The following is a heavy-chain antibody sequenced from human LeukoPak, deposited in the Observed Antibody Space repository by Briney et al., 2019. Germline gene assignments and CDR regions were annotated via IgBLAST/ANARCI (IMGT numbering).Heavy chain of an antibody. Sequence: ASVKVSCKASGYTFTSYYMHWVRQAPGQGLEWMGIINPSGGSTSYAQKFQGRVTMTRDMSTSTVYMELGSLRSEDTAVYYCARGMGPELVILWGIPKDAFDIWGQGTMVTVSS. CDR1: GYTFTSYY. J-gene: IGHJ3*02. CDR2: INPSGGST. D-gene: IGHD6-13*01. CDR3: ARGMGPELVILWGIPKDAFDI. V-gene: IGHV1-46*01.